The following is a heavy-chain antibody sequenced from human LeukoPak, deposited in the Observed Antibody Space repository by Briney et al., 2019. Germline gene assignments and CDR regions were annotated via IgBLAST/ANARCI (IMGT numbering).Heavy chain of an antibody. CDR1: GFTFSSYG. V-gene: IGHV3-33*01. Sequence: GGSLRLSCAASGFTFSSYGMHWVRQAPGKGLEWVAVIWYDGSNKYYADSVKGRFTISRDNSKNTLYLQMNGLRAEDTAVYYCARASYNAVAGDWFDPWGQGTLATVSS. CDR3: ARASYNAVAGDWFDP. J-gene: IGHJ5*02. D-gene: IGHD6-19*01. CDR2: IWYDGSNK.